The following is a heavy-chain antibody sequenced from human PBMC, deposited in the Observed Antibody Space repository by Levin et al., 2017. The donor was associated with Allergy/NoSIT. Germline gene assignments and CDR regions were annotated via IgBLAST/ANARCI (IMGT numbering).Heavy chain of an antibody. CDR2: IINSGVGT. Sequence: GESLKISCAASGFTFNNYAMSWVRQAPGKGLKWVSAIINSGVGTYYADSVKGRFTISRDNSKNTMYLQMNSLRAEDTAVYFCAKDAIRGSDQPYYFDYWGQGTLVTASS. CDR3: AKDAIRGSDQPYYFDY. J-gene: IGHJ4*02. D-gene: IGHD6-19*01. CDR1: GFTFNNYA. V-gene: IGHV3-23*01.